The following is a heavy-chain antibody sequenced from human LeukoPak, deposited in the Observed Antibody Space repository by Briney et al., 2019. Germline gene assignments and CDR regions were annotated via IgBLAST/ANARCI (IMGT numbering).Heavy chain of an antibody. CDR3: ARDDTTVTTLSNYYYMDV. V-gene: IGHV4-4*07. CDR2: IYSSGST. Sequence: PSETLSLTCNVSGGSISSHYWSSIRQPAGKGLEWIGHIYSSGSTIYNPSLKSRVTISVDKSKNQFSLKLSSVTAADTAVYYCARDDTTVTTLSNYYYMDVWGKGTTVTVSS. CDR1: GGSISSHY. J-gene: IGHJ6*03. D-gene: IGHD4-17*01.